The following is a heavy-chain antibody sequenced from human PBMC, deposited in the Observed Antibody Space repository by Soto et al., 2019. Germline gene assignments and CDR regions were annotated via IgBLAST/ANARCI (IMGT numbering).Heavy chain of an antibody. CDR1: GYTFTSYA. D-gene: IGHD1-20*01. V-gene: IGHV1-3*01. CDR2: INAGNGNT. Sequence: ASVKVSCKASGYTFTSYAIHWVRQAPGQRLEWMGWINAGNGNTKYSQKFQGRVIITRDTSAGTAYMELRSLRAEDTAVYYCAKDRYNWNYWGQGTLVTVSS. J-gene: IGHJ4*02. CDR3: AKDRYNWNY.